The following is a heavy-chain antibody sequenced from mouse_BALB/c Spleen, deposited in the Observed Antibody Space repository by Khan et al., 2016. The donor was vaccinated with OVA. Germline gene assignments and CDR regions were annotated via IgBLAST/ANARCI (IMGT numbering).Heavy chain of an antibody. CDR3: GRGRAY. Sequence: VQLKESGPGLVKPSQSLSLTCTVTGYSITSDYAWNWIRQFPGNKLEWMGYISYSGRTNYTPSLKSRISITRDTSTNPFFLQLNSVTTEDTATYCCGRGRAYWGQGTLVTVSA. CDR1: GYSITSDYA. CDR2: ISYSGRT. J-gene: IGHJ3*01. V-gene: IGHV3-2*02.